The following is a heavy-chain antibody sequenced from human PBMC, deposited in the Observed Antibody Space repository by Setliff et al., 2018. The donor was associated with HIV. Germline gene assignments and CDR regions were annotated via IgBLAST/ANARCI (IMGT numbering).Heavy chain of an antibody. V-gene: IGHV4-38-2*01. D-gene: IGHD2-15*01. CDR2: IYQSGNT. CDR1: RSYISGSYY. J-gene: IGHJ5*02. CDR3: AAATTLLSPRA. Sequence: LSLTCAVSRSYISGSYYWAWIRQPPGKGLEWIGSIYQSGNTNYNPSLESRLTISVDTAKNQFSLKLSSVTAADTAVYYCAAATTLLSPRAWGQGTLVTVSS.